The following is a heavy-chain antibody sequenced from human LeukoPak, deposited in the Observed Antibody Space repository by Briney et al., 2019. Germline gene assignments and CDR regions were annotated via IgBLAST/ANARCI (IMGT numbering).Heavy chain of an antibody. V-gene: IGHV4-61*05. CDR1: GGSISSSYSY. J-gene: IGHJ3*02. CDR3: ARDLLHRGYAFDI. Sequence: SETLSLTCTVSGGSISSSYSYWGWIRQPPGKGLEWVGSIHHSGSSKYNSSLNNRVIISLDKSKNQFSLKLTSVTAADTAVYYCARDLLHRGYAFDIWGQGTMVTVSS. D-gene: IGHD3-22*01. CDR2: IHHSGSS.